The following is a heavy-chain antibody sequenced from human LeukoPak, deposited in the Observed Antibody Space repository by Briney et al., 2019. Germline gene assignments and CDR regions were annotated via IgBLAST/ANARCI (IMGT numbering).Heavy chain of an antibody. Sequence: PSETLSLTCTVSGGSLSSYYWGWVRQPAREGLGWVGRIYTSGSTNYNPSLKSRVTMSVDTSKNQFSLKLSSVTAADTAVYYCANSAIVGATYYFDYWGQGTLVTVSS. CDR1: GGSLSSYY. CDR3: ANSAIVGATYYFDY. J-gene: IGHJ4*02. V-gene: IGHV4-4*07. CDR2: IYTSGST. D-gene: IGHD1-26*01.